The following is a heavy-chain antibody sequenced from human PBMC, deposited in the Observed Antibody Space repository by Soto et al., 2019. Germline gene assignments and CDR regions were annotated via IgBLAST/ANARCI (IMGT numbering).Heavy chain of an antibody. J-gene: IGHJ3*02. CDR1: GGTFSSYT. D-gene: IGHD6-13*01. Sequence: SVKVSCKASGGTFSSYTISWVRQAPGQGLEWMGRIIPILGIANYAQKFQGRVTITADNSKNTLYLQMNSLRAEDTAVYYCAKDLWAGSSWYATYDAFDIWGQGTMVTVSS. V-gene: IGHV1-69*04. CDR3: AKDLWAGSSWYATYDAFDI. CDR2: IIPILGIA.